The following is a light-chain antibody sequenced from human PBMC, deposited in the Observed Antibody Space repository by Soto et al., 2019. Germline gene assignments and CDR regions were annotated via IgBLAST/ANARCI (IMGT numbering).Light chain of an antibody. CDR1: QYVSNK. CDR3: KQYKEWPPFT. V-gene: IGKV3-15*01. Sequence: EIVMTQSAATLSVSSGETATLSCRASQYVSNKVAWYQQKPGQAPSLLILGASTRATGVPARFSGSGSGTEFTLSISSLQSEDFAVYYCKQYKEWPPFTFGQGTRLEIK. J-gene: IGKJ5*01. CDR2: GAS.